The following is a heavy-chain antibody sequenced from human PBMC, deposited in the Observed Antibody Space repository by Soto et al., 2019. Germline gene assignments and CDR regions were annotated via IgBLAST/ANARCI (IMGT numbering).Heavy chain of an antibody. D-gene: IGHD6-13*01. CDR1: GFTFSSYS. V-gene: IGHV3-48*02. CDR2: ISSSSSTI. Sequence: EVQLVESGGGLEQPGGSLRLSCAASGFTFSSYSMNWVRQAPGKGLEWVSYISSSSSTIYYADSVKGRFTISRDNAKNSLYLQMNSLRDEDTAVYYCARARSSAAAGSPYFDYWGQGTLVTVSS. J-gene: IGHJ4*02. CDR3: ARARSSAAAGSPYFDY.